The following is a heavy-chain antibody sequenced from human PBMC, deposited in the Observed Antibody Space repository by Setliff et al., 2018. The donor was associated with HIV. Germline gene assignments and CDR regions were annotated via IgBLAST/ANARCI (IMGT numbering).Heavy chain of an antibody. Sequence: ASVKVSCKASGYTFSDYVINWVRQAPGQGLEWMGRISVYNGNTIYAQKLQGRVIMTTDTSTSTAYMELRSLRSDDTAMYYCATQRDIVMVPGQGGFDIWAQGTMVTVSS. CDR3: ATQRDIVMVPGQGGFDI. CDR1: GYTFSDYV. V-gene: IGHV1-18*01. J-gene: IGHJ3*02. D-gene: IGHD2-2*01. CDR2: ISVYNGNT.